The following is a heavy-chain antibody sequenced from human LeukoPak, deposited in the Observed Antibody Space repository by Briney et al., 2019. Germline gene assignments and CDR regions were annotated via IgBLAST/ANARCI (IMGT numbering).Heavy chain of an antibody. CDR2: ISGSGGST. CDR1: GFTFSSYA. Sequence: GGSLRLSCAASGFTFSSYAMSWVRQAPGKGLEWVSAISGSGGSTYYADSVKGRFTISRDNSKNTLYLQMNSLRAEDTAVYYCAKDEHPFGGELPPPLGFDYWGQGTLVTVSS. D-gene: IGHD1-26*01. CDR3: AKDEHPFGGELPPPLGFDY. V-gene: IGHV3-23*01. J-gene: IGHJ4*02.